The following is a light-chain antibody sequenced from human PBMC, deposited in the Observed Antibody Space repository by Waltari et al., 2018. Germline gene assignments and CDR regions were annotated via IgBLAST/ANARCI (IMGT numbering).Light chain of an antibody. Sequence: DIQMTQSPSSLFASVGDRVTITCRASQSISTDLNWYQQKPGKAPRLLIFAASSLQSGVPSRFRGSGSGTDFTLTISSLQLEDFATYYCQQSFNTLLTFGGGTKVEIK. J-gene: IGKJ4*01. CDR1: QSISTD. V-gene: IGKV1-39*01. CDR2: AAS. CDR3: QQSFNTLLT.